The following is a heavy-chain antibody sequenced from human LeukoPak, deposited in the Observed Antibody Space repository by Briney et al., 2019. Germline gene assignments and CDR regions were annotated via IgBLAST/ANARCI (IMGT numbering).Heavy chain of an antibody. D-gene: IGHD3-16*01. CDR2: IIPIFGTA. CDR1: GGTFSSYA. J-gene: IGHJ5*02. Sequence: SVKVSCKASGGTFSSYAISWVRQAPGQGLEWMGGIIPIFGTANYAQKFQGRVTITADKSTSTAYMELSSLRSEDTAVYYCARGTFATPFPWFDPWGQGTLVTVSS. CDR3: ARGTFATPFPWFDP. V-gene: IGHV1-69*06.